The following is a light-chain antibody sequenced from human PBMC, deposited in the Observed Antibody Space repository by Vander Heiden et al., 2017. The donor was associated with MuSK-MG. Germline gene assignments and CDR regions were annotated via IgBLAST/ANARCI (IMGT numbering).Light chain of an antibody. CDR1: QDISNY. Sequence: DLQWPNSPSPLSASVGDRVTITCQASQDISNYLNWYQQKPGKAPKLLIYDASNLETGVPSRFSGSGSGTDFTFTISSLQPEDIATYYCQQYDNLPYTFGQGTKLEIK. CDR3: QQYDNLPYT. V-gene: IGKV1-33*01. CDR2: DAS. J-gene: IGKJ2*01.